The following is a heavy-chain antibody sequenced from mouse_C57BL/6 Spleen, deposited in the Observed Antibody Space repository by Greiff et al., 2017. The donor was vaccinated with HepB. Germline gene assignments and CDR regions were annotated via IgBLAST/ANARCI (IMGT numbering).Heavy chain of an antibody. J-gene: IGHJ1*03. Sequence: VQRVESGAELAKPGASVKLSCKASGYTFTSYWMHWVKQRPGQGLEWIGYINPSSGYTKYNQKFKDKATLTADKSSSTAYMKLSSLTYEDSAVYYCARGVDYGSSNWYCDVWGTWTTVTVSS. CDR3: ARGVDYGSSNWYCDV. V-gene: IGHV1-7*01. CDR2: INPSSGYT. CDR1: GYTFTSYW. D-gene: IGHD1-1*01.